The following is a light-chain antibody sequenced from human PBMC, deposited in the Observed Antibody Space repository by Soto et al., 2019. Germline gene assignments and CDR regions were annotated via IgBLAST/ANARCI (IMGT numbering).Light chain of an antibody. CDR1: QSVSSN. Sequence: EIVLKQSPVTLSLSKGERVTXTCRASQSVSSNLAWYQQKPAQPPTLLIYVASTSSTGIPHTYSCRWSGTDFNLTISRMEPEDYAVYYCQQYGNCRPITFGQSTRLETK. J-gene: IGKJ5*01. CDR2: VAS. CDR3: QQYGNCRPIT. V-gene: IGKV3-20*01.